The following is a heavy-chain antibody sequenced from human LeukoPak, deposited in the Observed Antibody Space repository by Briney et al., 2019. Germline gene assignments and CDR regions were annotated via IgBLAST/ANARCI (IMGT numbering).Heavy chain of an antibody. CDR3: AREAYDVLTSDWFDP. Sequence: PSETLSLTCSVSGGSISSSSYSWGWIRQPPGKGLEWIGSIYYSGSTYYNPSLKSRVTISVDTSKNQFSLKLSSVTAADTAMYYCAREAYDVLTSDWFDPWGQGTLVTVSS. CDR1: GGSISSSSYS. CDR2: IYYSGST. V-gene: IGHV4-39*02. J-gene: IGHJ5*02. D-gene: IGHD3-9*01.